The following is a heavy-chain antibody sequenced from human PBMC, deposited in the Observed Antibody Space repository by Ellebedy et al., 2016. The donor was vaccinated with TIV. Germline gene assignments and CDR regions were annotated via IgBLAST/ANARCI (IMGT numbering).Heavy chain of an antibody. V-gene: IGHV4-39*07. CDR2: IYYSGST. CDR1: GGSISSSSYY. CDR3: ARDVVRGVVGY. D-gene: IGHD3-10*01. J-gene: IGHJ4*02. Sequence: SETLSLTXTVSGGSISSSSYYWGWIRQPPGKGLEWIGSIYYSGSTYYNPSLKSRVTISVDTSKNQFSLKLSSVTAADTAVYYCARDVVRGVVGYWGQGTLVTVSS.